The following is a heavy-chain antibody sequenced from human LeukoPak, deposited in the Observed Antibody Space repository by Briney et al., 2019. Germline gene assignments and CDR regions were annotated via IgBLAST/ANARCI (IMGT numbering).Heavy chain of an antibody. CDR2: ISYDGSNK. CDR3: TSSGYSYGVDTMDY. CDR1: GFTFSSYG. V-gene: IGHV3-30*03. D-gene: IGHD5-18*01. J-gene: IGHJ4*02. Sequence: QPGGSLRLSCAASGFTFSSYGMHWVRQAPGKGLEWVAVISYDGSNKYYADSVKGRFTISRDNSKNTLYLQMNSLKTEDTAVYYCTSSGYSYGVDTMDYWGQGTLVTVSS.